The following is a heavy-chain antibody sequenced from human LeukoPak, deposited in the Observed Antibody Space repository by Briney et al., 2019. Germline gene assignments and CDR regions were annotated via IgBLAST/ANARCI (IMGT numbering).Heavy chain of an antibody. CDR3: ASTYVDYVPSYGMDV. J-gene: IGHJ6*04. D-gene: IGHD4-17*01. CDR1: AGSVSSGSYY. CDR2: IYYSGST. V-gene: IGHV4-61*01. Sequence: PSETLSLTCTVSAGSVSSGSYYWSWIRQPPGKGLEWIGYIYYSGSTNYNPSLKSRVTISVDTSKNQFSLKLSSVTAADTAVYYCASTYVDYVPSYGMDVWGKGTTVTVSS.